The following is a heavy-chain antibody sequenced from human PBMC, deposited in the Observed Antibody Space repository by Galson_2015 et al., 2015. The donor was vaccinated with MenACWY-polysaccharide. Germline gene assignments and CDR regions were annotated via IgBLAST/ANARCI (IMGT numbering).Heavy chain of an antibody. V-gene: IGHV3-7*01. CDR2: IKHDGSET. CDR1: GFVFNNYW. CDR3: VRDWWCGRAACYYFDF. D-gene: IGHD2-8*02. Sequence: SLRLSCAASGFVFNNYWMSWIRRSPGKGLERVANIKHDGSETYYLDSVKGRFVVSRDNARNSLYLQMSSLRAEDTAVYYCVRDWWCGRAACYYFDFWGQGTLVTVSS. J-gene: IGHJ4*02.